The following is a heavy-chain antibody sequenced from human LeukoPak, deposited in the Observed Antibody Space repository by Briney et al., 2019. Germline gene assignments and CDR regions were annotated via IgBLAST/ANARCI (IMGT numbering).Heavy chain of an antibody. CDR3: AKRSCGGGSCNFDY. V-gene: IGHV3-23*01. Sequence: PGGSLRLSCAASGFTFSNYAMSWVRQAPGKGLEWVPAISDSGGATNCADSVKGRFTISRDNSKNTLYLQMNSLRAEDTAVYYCAKRSCGGGSCNFDYWGQGTLVTVSS. CDR1: GFTFSNYA. CDR2: ISDSGGAT. D-gene: IGHD2-15*01. J-gene: IGHJ4*02.